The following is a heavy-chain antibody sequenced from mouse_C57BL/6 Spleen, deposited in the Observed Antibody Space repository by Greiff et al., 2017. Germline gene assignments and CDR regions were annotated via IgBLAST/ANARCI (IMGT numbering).Heavy chain of an antibody. J-gene: IGHJ2*01. D-gene: IGHD1-1*01. CDR2: IDPSDSET. CDR1: GYTFTSYW. Sequence: VQLQQSGAELVRPGSSVKLSCKASGYTFTSYWMHWVKQRPIQGLEWIGNIDPSDSETHYNQKFKDKATLTVDKSSSTAYMQLSSLTSEDSAVYYCATTVVPEGDYWGQGTTLTVSS. V-gene: IGHV1-52*01. CDR3: ATTVVPEGDY.